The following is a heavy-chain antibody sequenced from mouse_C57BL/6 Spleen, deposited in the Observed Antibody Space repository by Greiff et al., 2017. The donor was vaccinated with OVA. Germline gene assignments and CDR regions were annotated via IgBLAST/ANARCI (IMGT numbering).Heavy chain of an antibody. V-gene: IGHV5-16*01. Sequence: EVQLVESEGGLVQPGSSMKLSCTASGFTFSDYYMAWVRQVPEKGLEWVANINYDGSSTYYLDSLKSRFIISRDNAKNILYLQMSSLKSEDTATYYCARDSRDGGFDYWGQGTTLTVSS. CDR2: INYDGSST. CDR1: GFTFSDYY. CDR3: ARDSRDGGFDY. J-gene: IGHJ2*01.